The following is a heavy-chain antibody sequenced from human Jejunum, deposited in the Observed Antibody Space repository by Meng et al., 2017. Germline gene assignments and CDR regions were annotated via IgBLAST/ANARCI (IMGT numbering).Heavy chain of an antibody. D-gene: IGHD1-26*01. V-gene: IGHV4-61*08. Sequence: QVQLQVSGRGLVRPSETPSLICSVSGGSVSSAGYQWSWIRQPPGKGLEWIGYASTNYNPSLKSRVTISVDTSKNQFSLRLTSVTAADTAVYYCARDHMGSLDYWGQGILVTVSS. J-gene: IGHJ4*02. CDR3: ARDHMGSLDY. CDR2: AST. CDR1: GGSVSSAGYQ.